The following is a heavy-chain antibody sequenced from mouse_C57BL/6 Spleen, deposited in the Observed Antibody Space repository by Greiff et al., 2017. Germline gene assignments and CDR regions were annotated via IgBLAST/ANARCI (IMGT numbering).Heavy chain of an antibody. CDR3: ARSLTGTDYFDY. Sequence: QVQLQQSGAELVKPGASVKLSCKASGYTFPSYWMHWVKQRPGQGLEWIGMIHPNSGSTNYNEKFKSKATLTVDKSSSTAYMQLSSLTSEDSAVYYCARSLTGTDYFDYWGQGTTLTVSS. CDR1: GYTFPSYW. CDR2: IHPNSGST. J-gene: IGHJ2*01. D-gene: IGHD4-1*01. V-gene: IGHV1-64*01.